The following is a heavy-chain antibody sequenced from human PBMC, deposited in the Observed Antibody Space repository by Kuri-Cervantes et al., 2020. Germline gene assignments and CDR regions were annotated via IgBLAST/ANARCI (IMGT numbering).Heavy chain of an antibody. CDR1: GFSFNTYT. CDR3: ARARGRRRGYSYGSDY. J-gene: IGHJ4*02. Sequence: GSLRLSCAASGFSFNTYTMNWVRLAPGKGLEWIGEINHSGSTNYNPSLKSRVTISVDTSKNQFSLKLSSVTAADTAVYYCARARGRRRGYSYGSDYWGQGTLVTVSS. D-gene: IGHD5-18*01. V-gene: IGHV4-34*01. CDR2: INHSGST.